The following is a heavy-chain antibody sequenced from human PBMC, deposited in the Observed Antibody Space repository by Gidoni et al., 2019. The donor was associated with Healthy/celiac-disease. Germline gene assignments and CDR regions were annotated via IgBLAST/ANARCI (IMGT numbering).Heavy chain of an antibody. Sequence: QVQLVESGGGVVQPGRSLRLSCAASGFTFSSSGMHWVRQAPGKGLAWVAVIWYDGSNKYYADSVKGRFTISRDNSKNTLYLQMNSLRAEDTAVYYCARESGIAAAGTLYFQHWGQGTLVTVSS. V-gene: IGHV3-33*08. D-gene: IGHD6-13*01. CDR3: ARESGIAAAGTLYFQH. CDR2: IWYDGSNK. CDR1: GFTFSSSG. J-gene: IGHJ1*01.